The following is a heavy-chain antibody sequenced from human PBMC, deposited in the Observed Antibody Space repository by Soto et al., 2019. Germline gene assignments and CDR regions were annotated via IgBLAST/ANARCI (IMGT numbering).Heavy chain of an antibody. CDR3: AKDRKVPATAIPYFDY. CDR1: GFTFSSYA. CDR2: ISGSGGST. Sequence: GGSLRLSCAASGFTFSSYAMSWVRQAPGKGLEWASAISGSGGSTYYADSVKGRFTISRDNSKNTLYLQMNSLRAEDTAVYYCAKDRKVPATAIPYFDYWGQGTLVTVSS. V-gene: IGHV3-23*01. D-gene: IGHD2-2*02. J-gene: IGHJ4*02.